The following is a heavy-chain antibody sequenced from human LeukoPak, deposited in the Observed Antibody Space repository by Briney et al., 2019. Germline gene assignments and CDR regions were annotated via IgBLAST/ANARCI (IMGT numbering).Heavy chain of an antibody. CDR3: AAWEYDFWSGLYYFDY. V-gene: IGHV1-8*03. CDR2: MNHNSANT. CDR1: GYTFTRFD. J-gene: IGHJ4*02. Sequence: ASVKVSCKAPGYTFTRFDIIWVRQATGQGLEWMGWMNHNSANTGRVTITRNTSITTAYMELSSLKSKDTVVYYCAAWEYDFWSGLYYFDYWGQGTLVTVSS. D-gene: IGHD3-3*01.